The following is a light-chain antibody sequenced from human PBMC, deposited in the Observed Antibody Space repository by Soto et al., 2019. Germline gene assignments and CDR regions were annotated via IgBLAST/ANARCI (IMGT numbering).Light chain of an antibody. CDR1: NSDVGFYNY. Sequence: QPVLTQPASVSGSPGQSITISCTGTNSDVGFYNYVSWYQQHPGKAPKLIIYEVGDRPSGVSIRFSGSKSGNTASLTIPGLQAEDEADYYCSSFRNTGTLLFGGGTKLTVL. J-gene: IGLJ3*02. CDR2: EVG. CDR3: SSFRNTGTLL. V-gene: IGLV2-14*01.